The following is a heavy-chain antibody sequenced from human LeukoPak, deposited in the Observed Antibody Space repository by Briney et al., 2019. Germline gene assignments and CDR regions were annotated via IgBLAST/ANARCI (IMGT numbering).Heavy chain of an antibody. CDR2: ISSSSSYI. D-gene: IGHD3-3*01. Sequence: GGSLRLSCAASGFTFSDHYMDWVRQAPGKGLEWVSSISSSSSYIYYADSVKGRFTISRDNAKNSLYLQMNSLRAEDTAVYYCARDTYDFWSGYYGHYYYGMDVWGQGTTVTVSS. CDR1: GFTFSDHY. V-gene: IGHV3-21*01. CDR3: ARDTYDFWSGYYGHYYYGMDV. J-gene: IGHJ6*02.